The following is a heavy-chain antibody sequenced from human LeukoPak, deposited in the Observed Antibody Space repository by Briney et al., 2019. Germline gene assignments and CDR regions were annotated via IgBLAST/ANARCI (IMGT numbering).Heavy chain of an antibody. CDR1: VDSISSSSYY. CDR2: IYYSGST. J-gene: IGHJ5*02. Sequence: SETLSLTCTVSVDSISSSSYYRGWIRQPPGKGLEWIGSIYYSGSTYYNPSLKSPVTISLDTSKNPFSLKLSSVTAADPAVYYCARRGYYGSGNDFRFDPWGEGTLVTVSS. CDR3: ARRGYYGSGNDFRFDP. V-gene: IGHV4-39*07. D-gene: IGHD3-10*01.